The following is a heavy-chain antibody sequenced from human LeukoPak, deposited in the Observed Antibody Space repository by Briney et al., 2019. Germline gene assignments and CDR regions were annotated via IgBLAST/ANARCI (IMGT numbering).Heavy chain of an antibody. V-gene: IGHV1-2*02. CDR2: INPNSGGT. CDR1: GYTFTGYY. Sequence: ASVKVSCKASGYTFTGYYMHWVRQAPGQGLEWMGWINPNSGGTNYAQKLQGRVTMTTDTSTSTAYMELRSLRSDDTAVYYCASFGDDDYGDYGEYFQHWGQGTLVTVSS. J-gene: IGHJ1*01. CDR3: ASFGDDDYGDYGEYFQH. D-gene: IGHD4-17*01.